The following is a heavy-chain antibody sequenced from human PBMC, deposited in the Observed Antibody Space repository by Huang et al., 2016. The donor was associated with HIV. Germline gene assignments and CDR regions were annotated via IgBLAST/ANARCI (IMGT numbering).Heavy chain of an antibody. CDR3: AKDPVDKSYYYYGMDV. CDR2: ISYDERNK. J-gene: IGHJ6*02. Sequence: QVQLAESGGGVVQPGRSLRLSCRASECTFSGDGMHWVRQEPGKGREWVACISYDERNKYYADSVKGRFTISRDNSKNTLYLQMNRLRADDTAVYYCAKDPVDKSYYYYGMDVWGQGTTVTVSS. CDR1: ECTFSGDG. V-gene: IGHV3-30*18. D-gene: IGHD3-9*01.